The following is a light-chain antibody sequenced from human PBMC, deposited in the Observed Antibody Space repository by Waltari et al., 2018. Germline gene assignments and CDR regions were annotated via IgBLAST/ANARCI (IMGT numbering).Light chain of an antibody. CDR3: QQYENWPPLT. Sequence: EIVMTQSPATLSVSPGESATVSCRASQSVRANLAWYQQRPGQAPRLLIYDAYTRATGGPPRFSGTGFGTEFALTISSLRSEDFAVYYCQQYENWPPLTFGGGTKVEIK. CDR2: DAY. J-gene: IGKJ4*01. V-gene: IGKV3-15*01. CDR1: QSVRAN.